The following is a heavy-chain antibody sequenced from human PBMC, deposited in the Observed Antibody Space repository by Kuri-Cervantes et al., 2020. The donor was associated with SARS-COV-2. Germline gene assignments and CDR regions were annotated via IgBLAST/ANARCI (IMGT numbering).Heavy chain of an antibody. V-gene: IGHV4-4*07. CDR2: IYTSGST. D-gene: IGHD2-21*02. Sequence: GSLRLSCTVSGGSISSYYWSWIRQPAGKGLEWIGRIYTSGSTNYNPSLKSRVTMSVDTSKNQFSLKLSSVTAADTAVYYCARLIHVAAVPDPWGQGTLVTVSS. CDR3: ARLIHVAAVPDP. J-gene: IGHJ5*02. CDR1: GGSISSYY.